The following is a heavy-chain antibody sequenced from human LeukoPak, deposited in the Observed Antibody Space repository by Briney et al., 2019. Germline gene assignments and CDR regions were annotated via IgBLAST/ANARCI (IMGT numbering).Heavy chain of an antibody. Sequence: PSETLSLTCTVSGGSISSYYWSWLRQPPGKGLEWIGYIYYSGSTNYNPSLKSRVTISVDTFKNQCSLKQSSVTAADTAVYYCARFTVFGELGTFDSWGQGTLVTVS. D-gene: IGHD3-10*02. V-gene: IGHV4-59*01. CDR3: ARFTVFGELGTFDS. J-gene: IGHJ4*02. CDR1: GGSISSYY. CDR2: IYYSGST.